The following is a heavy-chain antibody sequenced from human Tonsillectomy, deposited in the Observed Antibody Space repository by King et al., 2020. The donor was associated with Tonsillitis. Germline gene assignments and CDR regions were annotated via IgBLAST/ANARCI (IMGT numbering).Heavy chain of an antibody. CDR2: ISSNGGST. Sequence: VQLVESGGGLVQPGGSLRLSCSASGFTFSSYAMHWVRQAPGKGLEYVSAISSNGGSTYYADSVKGRFTISRDNSKNTLYLQVSSLRAEDTAVYYCVKDPSTQYYDVWSGFDYWGQGTLVTVSS. V-gene: IGHV3-64D*06. CDR3: VKDPSTQYYDVWSGFDY. J-gene: IGHJ4*02. CDR1: GFTFSSYA. D-gene: IGHD3-3*01.